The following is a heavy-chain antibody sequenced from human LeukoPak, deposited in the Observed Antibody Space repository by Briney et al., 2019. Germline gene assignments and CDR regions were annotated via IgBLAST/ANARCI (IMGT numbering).Heavy chain of an antibody. Sequence: PEASVKVSCTASGYTSTSYAMHWVRQAPGQRLEWMGWINAGNGNTKYSQEFQGRVTITRDTSASTAYMELSSLRSEDMAVYYCARASSSWSRLFDYWGQGTLVTVSS. CDR3: ARASSSWSRLFDY. J-gene: IGHJ4*02. CDR2: INAGNGNT. D-gene: IGHD6-13*01. V-gene: IGHV1-3*03. CDR1: GYTSTSYA.